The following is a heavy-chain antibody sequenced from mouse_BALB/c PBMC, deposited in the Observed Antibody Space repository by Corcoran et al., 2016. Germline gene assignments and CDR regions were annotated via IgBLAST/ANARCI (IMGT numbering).Heavy chain of an antibody. CDR2: IYPGSGST. CDR3: ASPYYFDY. V-gene: IGHV1-81*01. Sequence: QVQLQQSGPELVKPGASVKMSCKASGSTFTDYVISWVKQRTGQGLEWIGEIYPGSGSTYYNENFKGKATLTADKSSNIAYMQLSSLTSEDSAVYFCASPYYFDYWGQGTTLTVSS. J-gene: IGHJ2*01. CDR1: GSTFTDYV.